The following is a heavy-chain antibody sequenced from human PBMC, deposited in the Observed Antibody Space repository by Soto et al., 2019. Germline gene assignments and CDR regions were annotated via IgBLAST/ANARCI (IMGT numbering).Heavy chain of an antibody. V-gene: IGHV3-23*01. CDR1: GFTFTIFG. D-gene: IGHD2-2*01. CDR3: TRDPSMPLEH. CDR2: ISPTGDAT. Sequence: EVVLLQSGGGWEQPGNSLRLDCAASGFTFTIFGMNWVRQVPGKGLEWVSMISPTGDATYYADSVSGRFTISRDNSKNILYLQMDSLRVDDTAVYYCTRDPSMPLEHWGKGSRVTVS. J-gene: IGHJ1*01.